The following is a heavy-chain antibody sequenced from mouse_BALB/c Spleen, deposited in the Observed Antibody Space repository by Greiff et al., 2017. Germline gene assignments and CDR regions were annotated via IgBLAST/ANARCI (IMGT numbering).Heavy chain of an antibody. J-gene: IGHJ4*01. CDR2: ISSGSSTI. Sequence: EVMLVESGGGLVQPGGSRKLSCAASGFTFSSFGMHWVRQAPEKGLEWVAYISSGSSTIYYADTVKGRSTISRDNPKNTLFLQMTSLRSEDTAMYYCARSAGAMDYWGQGTSVTVSS. CDR3: ARSAGAMDY. V-gene: IGHV5-17*02. CDR1: GFTFSSFG.